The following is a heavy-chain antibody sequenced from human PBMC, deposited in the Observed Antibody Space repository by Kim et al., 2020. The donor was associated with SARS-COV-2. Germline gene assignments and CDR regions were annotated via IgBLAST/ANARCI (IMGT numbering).Heavy chain of an antibody. V-gene: IGHV3-9*01. Sequence: GGSLRLSCVASGFTFGAYAMHWVRKAPGKGXEWVSGIWKSENISYADSVKGRFTISREHATNYLLLERIGLRPEDTAVFYCTRALSGTDRTSITCDS. J-gene: IGHJ5*01. CDR1: GFTFGAYA. CDR2: IWKSENI. D-gene: IGHD1-1*01. CDR3: TRALSGTDRTSITCDS.